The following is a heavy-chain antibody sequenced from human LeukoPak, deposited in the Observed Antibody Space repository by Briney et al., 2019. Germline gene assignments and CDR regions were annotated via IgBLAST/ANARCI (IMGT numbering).Heavy chain of an antibody. J-gene: IGHJ4*02. V-gene: IGHV3-23*01. CDR3: ARSSGWWSLDY. CDR1: GFTVSTAS. Sequence: PGGSLRLSCAASGFTVSTASFHWVRQAPGRGLGWVSAFDTGFGTYYPDSLKGRFSISRDNSKNTLFLQMNSLRAEDTAVYYCARSSGWWSLDYWGQGTLVTVSS. D-gene: IGHD6-19*01. CDR2: FDTGFGT.